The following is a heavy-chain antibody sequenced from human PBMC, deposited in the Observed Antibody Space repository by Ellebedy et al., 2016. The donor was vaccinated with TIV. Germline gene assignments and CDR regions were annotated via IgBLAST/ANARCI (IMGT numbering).Heavy chain of an antibody. V-gene: IGHV1-69*06. D-gene: IGHD6-13*01. CDR1: GGTFSSYA. J-gene: IGHJ4*02. CDR2: IIPIFGTA. CDR3: ASNGGSSWYGAYYFDY. Sequence: SVKVSCXASGGTFSSYAISWVRQAPGQGLEWMGGIIPIFGTANYAQKFQGRVTITADKSTSTAYMELSSLRSEDTAVYYCASNGGSSWYGAYYFDYWGQGTLVTVSS.